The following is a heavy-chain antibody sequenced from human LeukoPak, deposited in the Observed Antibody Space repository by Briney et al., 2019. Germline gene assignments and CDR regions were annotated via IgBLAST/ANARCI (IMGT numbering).Heavy chain of an antibody. D-gene: IGHD4-17*01. V-gene: IGHV3-11*01. CDR1: GFTFSSYV. CDR3: ARGVTTPRAGVNYFDY. CDR2: ISSSGSTI. J-gene: IGHJ4*02. Sequence: GGSLRLSCAASGFTFSSYVMSWIRQAPGKGLEWVSYISSSGSTIYYADSVKGRFTISRDNAKNSLYLQMNSLRAEDTAVYYCARGVTTPRAGVNYFDYWGQGTLVTVSS.